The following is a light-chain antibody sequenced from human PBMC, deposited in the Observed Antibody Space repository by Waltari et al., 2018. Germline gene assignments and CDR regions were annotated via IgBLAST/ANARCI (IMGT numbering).Light chain of an antibody. Sequence: QLVLTQSPSASASLGASVKLTCTLSSGHSSYTIAWHKQQPEKGPRYLMKVSSDGSHSKGDGIPDRFSGSSSGAERYLTISSLQSEDEADYYCQTWGTGIHVVFGGGTKLTVL. V-gene: IGLV4-69*01. CDR1: SGHSSYT. CDR3: QTWGTGIHVV. J-gene: IGLJ2*01. CDR2: VSSDGSH.